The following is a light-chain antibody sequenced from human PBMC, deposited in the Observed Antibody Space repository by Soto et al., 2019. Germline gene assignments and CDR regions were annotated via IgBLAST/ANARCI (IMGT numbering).Light chain of an antibody. CDR1: SSTIGAGHD. CDR2: GHT. V-gene: IGLV1-40*01. J-gene: IGLJ2*01. CDR3: QSYDSSGLRV. Sequence: QSVLTQPPSVSGAPGQRVSISCTGTSSTIGAGHDVHWYQQFPGTTPKLLIYGHTNRPSGVPDRFSDSKSDTSASLAITGLQAEDEADYYCQSYDSSGLRVFGGGTKLTVL.